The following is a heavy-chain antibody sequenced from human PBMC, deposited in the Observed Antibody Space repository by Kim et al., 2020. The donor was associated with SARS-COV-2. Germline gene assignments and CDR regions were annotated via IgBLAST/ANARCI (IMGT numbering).Heavy chain of an antibody. Sequence: YYNPSLKSRVTISVDTSKNQFSLKLSSVTAADTAVYYCARIPYDNYAFDIWGQGTMVTVSS. CDR3: ARIPYDNYAFDI. V-gene: IGHV4-31*02. J-gene: IGHJ3*02. D-gene: IGHD3-22*01.